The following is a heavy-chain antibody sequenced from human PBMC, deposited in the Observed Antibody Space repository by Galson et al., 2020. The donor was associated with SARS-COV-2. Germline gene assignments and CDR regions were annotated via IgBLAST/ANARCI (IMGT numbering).Heavy chain of an antibody. J-gene: IGHJ4*02. CDR2: ISSSSSYI. CDR3: ARDGYYYDSSGPY. D-gene: IGHD3-22*01. CDR1: GFTFSSYS. V-gene: IGHV3-21*01. Sequence: GESLKISCAASGFTFSSYSMNWVRQAPGKGLEWVSSISSSSSYIYYADSVKGRFTISRDNAKNSLYLQMNSLRAEDTAVYYCARDGYYYDSSGPYWGQGTLVTVSS.